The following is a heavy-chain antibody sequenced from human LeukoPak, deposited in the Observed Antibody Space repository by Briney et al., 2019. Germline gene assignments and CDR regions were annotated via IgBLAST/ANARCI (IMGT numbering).Heavy chain of an antibody. Sequence: GGSLRLSCAASGFTFSSYEMNWVRQAPGKGLGWVSYISSSGSTIYYADSVKGRFTISRDNAKNSLYLQMNGLRAEDTAVYYCARVVSGYFDYWGQGTLVTVSS. CDR1: GFTFSSYE. D-gene: IGHD1-26*01. CDR2: ISSSGSTI. CDR3: ARVVSGYFDY. J-gene: IGHJ4*02. V-gene: IGHV3-48*03.